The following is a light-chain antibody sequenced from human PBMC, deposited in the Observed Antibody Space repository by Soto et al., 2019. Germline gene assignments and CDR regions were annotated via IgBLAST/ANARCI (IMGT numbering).Light chain of an antibody. CDR3: CSYAGSSTFYV. V-gene: IGLV2-23*01. CDR2: EGS. J-gene: IGLJ1*01. Sequence: QSVLTQPASVSGSPGQSITISCTGTSSDVGSYNLVSWYQQHPGKAPKLMIYEGSKRPSGVSNRFSGSKSGNTASLTISGLQADDEADYYCCSYAGSSTFYVFGTGTKVTVL. CDR1: SSDVGSYNL.